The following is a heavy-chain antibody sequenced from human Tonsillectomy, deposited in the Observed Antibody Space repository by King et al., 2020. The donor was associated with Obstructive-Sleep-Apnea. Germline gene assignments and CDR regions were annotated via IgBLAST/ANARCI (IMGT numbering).Heavy chain of an antibody. D-gene: IGHD3-22*01. CDR1: GFRFEEYT. V-gene: IGHV3-43*01. Sequence: VQLVESGGVVVQPGESLRLSCAASGFRFEEYTMHWVRQVPGKGLEWVSLISRDGDNTDYADSVKGRFTISRDNGKNSLYLQMNSLRTEDTALYHCVTGILYYFDKLRYDSYHNYGMDVWGQGTTVTVSS. J-gene: IGHJ6*02. CDR2: ISRDGDNT. CDR3: VTGILYYFDKLRYDSYHNYGMDV.